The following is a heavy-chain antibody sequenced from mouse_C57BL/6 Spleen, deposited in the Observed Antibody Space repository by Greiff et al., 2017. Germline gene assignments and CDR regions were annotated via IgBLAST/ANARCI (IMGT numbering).Heavy chain of an antibody. V-gene: IGHV1-15*01. CDR2: IDPETGGT. J-gene: IGHJ3*01. CDR3: TTYGYDFAWFAY. Sequence: QVQLQQSGAELVRPGASVTLSCKASGYTFTDYEMHWVKQTPVHGLEWIGAIDPETGGTAYNQKFKGKAILTADKSSSTAYMELRSLTSEDSAVYYCTTYGYDFAWFAYWGQGTLVTVSA. CDR1: GYTFTDYE. D-gene: IGHD2-2*01.